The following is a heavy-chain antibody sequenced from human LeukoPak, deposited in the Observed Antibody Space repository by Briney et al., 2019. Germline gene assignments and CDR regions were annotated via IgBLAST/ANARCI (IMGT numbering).Heavy chain of an antibody. CDR3: ARRNWDAFDY. CDR2: ISYDGSNK. CDR1: GFTFSSYG. J-gene: IGHJ4*02. Sequence: GGSLRLSCAASGFTFSSYGMHWVRQAPGKGLEWVAVISYDGSNKYYADSVKGRFTISRDNSKNTLYLQMNSLRAEDTAVYYCARRNWDAFDYWGQGTLVTVSS. V-gene: IGHV3-30*03. D-gene: IGHD7-27*01.